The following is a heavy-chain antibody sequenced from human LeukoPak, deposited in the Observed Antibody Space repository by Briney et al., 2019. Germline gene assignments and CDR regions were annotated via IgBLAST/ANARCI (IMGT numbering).Heavy chain of an antibody. CDR2: INHSGST. CDR1: GGSFSGYY. CDR3: ARGGRIAASPSLDY. V-gene: IGHV4-34*01. J-gene: IGHJ4*02. D-gene: IGHD6-6*01. Sequence: SETLSLTCAVYGGSFSGYYWSWIRQPPGKGLEWIGEINHSGSTNYNPSLKSRVTISVDTSKNQFSLKLSSVTAADTAVYYCARGGRIAASPSLDYWGQGTLVTVSS.